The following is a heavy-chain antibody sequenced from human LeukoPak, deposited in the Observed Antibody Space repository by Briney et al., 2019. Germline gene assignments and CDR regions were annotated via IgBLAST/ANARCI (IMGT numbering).Heavy chain of an antibody. V-gene: IGHV1-18*04. J-gene: IGHJ4*02. CDR2: ISAYNGNT. D-gene: IGHD2-21*02. CDR1: GYTFTSYG. Sequence: ASVKVSCKASGYTFTSYGISWVRQAPGQGLEWMGWISAYNGNTNYAQKLQGRVTMTTDTSTSTAYMELRSLRSDDTAVYYCARAPYCGGDCYPGFDYWGQGTLVTVSS. CDR3: ARAPYCGGDCYPGFDY.